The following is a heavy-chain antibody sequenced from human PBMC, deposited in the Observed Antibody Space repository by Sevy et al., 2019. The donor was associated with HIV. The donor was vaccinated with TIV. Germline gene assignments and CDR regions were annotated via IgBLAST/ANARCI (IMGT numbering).Heavy chain of an antibody. D-gene: IGHD3-3*01. V-gene: IGHV1-2*02. J-gene: IGHJ4*02. CDR2: LNPNSGDT. Sequence: ASVKVSCKASGYTFTGYYLHWVRQAPGQGLEYMGWLNPNSGDTKYTQKFQGRVTMTRDTSISTAYMELTGLTSDDTAVIYCAIADFWSGYLPGYWGQGTLVTVSS. CDR1: GYTFTGYY. CDR3: AIADFWSGYLPGY.